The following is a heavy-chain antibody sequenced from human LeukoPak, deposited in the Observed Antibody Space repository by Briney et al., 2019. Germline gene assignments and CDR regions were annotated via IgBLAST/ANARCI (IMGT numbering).Heavy chain of an antibody. J-gene: IGHJ3*02. D-gene: IGHD3-22*01. Sequence: PGGSLRLSCAASGFTFSSYAMHWVRQAPGKGLEWVAVISYDGSNKYYADSVKGRFTISRDNSKNTLYLQMNSLRAEDTAVYYCASGYYYVGAGAFDIWGQGTMVTVSS. CDR2: ISYDGSNK. V-gene: IGHV3-30-3*01. CDR1: GFTFSSYA. CDR3: ASGYYYVGAGAFDI.